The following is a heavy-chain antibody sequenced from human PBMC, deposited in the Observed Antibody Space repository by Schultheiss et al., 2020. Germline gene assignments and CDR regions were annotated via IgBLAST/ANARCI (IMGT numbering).Heavy chain of an antibody. CDR2: IWYDGSNK. Sequence: GSLRLSCAASGFTFSSYGMHWVRQAPGKGLEWVAVIWYDGSNKYYADSVKGRFTISRDNSKNTLYLQMNSLRAEDTAVYYCARDAILLWFEPYGMDVWGQGTTVTVAS. CDR3: ARDAILLWFEPYGMDV. V-gene: IGHV3-33*01. D-gene: IGHD3-10*01. J-gene: IGHJ6*02. CDR1: GFTFSSYG.